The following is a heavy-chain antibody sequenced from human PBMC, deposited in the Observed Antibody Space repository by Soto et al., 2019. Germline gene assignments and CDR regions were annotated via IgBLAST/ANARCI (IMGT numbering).Heavy chain of an antibody. CDR1: GGTFSSYA. Sequence: VKVSCKASGGTFSSYAISWVRQAPGQGLEWMGGITPIFGTANYAQKFQGRVTITADESTSTAYMELSSLRSEDTAVYYCARAPGATETPFDYWGQGTLVTVSS. CDR2: ITPIFGTA. D-gene: IGHD1-26*01. J-gene: IGHJ4*02. V-gene: IGHV1-69*13. CDR3: ARAPGATETPFDY.